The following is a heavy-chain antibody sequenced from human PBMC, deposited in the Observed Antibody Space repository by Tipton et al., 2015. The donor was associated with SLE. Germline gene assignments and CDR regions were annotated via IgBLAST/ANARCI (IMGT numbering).Heavy chain of an antibody. CDR1: GFTFSSYA. CDR3: AKKGYCDSTSCYAHYFDY. Sequence: SLRLSCVASGFTFSSYAMTWVRQAPGKGPEWVSEISGSGDNTYYVDSVKGRFTISRDNSKNTVYLQMNSLRAEDAAIYYCAKKGYCDSTSCYAHYFDYWSQGALVTVSS. CDR2: ISGSGDNT. D-gene: IGHD2-2*01. V-gene: IGHV3-23*01. J-gene: IGHJ4*02.